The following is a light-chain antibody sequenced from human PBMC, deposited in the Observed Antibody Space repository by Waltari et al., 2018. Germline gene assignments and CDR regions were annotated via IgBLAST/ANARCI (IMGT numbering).Light chain of an antibody. Sequence: DIQMTQSPSSLSASVGDRVTITCRASQFISSYLNWYQQKPGRAPKLLIFAASSLESGVPSRFSGSGSGTDFTLTISSLQVEDFATYYCQQRYNTPPNFGGGTKVEIK. V-gene: IGKV1-39*01. CDR2: AAS. CDR1: QFISSY. CDR3: QQRYNTPPN. J-gene: IGKJ4*01.